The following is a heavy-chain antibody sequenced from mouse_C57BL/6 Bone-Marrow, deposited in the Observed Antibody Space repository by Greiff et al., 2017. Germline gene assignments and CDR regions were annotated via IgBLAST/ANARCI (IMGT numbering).Heavy chain of an antibody. V-gene: IGHV14-4*01. CDR3: SLYYDYAWFAY. CDR1: GFNIKDDY. CDR2: IDPENGDT. Sequence: VQLQQSGAELVRPGASVTLSCTASGFNIKDDYMHWVKQRPEQGLEWIGWIDPENGDTEYASKFQGKATITADTSSNTAYLQLSSLTSEDTAVYYCSLYYDYAWFAYWGQGTLVTVSA. J-gene: IGHJ3*01. D-gene: IGHD2-4*01.